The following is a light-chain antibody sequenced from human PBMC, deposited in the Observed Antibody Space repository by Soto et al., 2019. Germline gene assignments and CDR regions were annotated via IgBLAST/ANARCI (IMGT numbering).Light chain of an antibody. CDR2: EVS. CDR3: TSYTSSSPVV. J-gene: IGLJ2*01. V-gene: IGLV2-14*01. CDR1: SSDVGDYNY. Sequence: QSVLTQPASVSGSPGQSITISCTGTSSDVGDYNYVSWYQQHPDKAPKLIIFEVSNRPSGVSNRFSGSKSGNTASLTISGLQAEDEADYYCTSYTSSSPVVFGGGTKVTVL.